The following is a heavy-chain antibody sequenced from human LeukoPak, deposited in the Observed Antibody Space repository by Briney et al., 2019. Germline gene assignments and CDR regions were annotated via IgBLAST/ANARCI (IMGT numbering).Heavy chain of an antibody. CDR3: AKGDNYGDYPSFDY. CDR1: GFTFSSYA. D-gene: IGHD4-17*01. V-gene: IGHV3-23*01. CDR2: IDGSGGST. J-gene: IGHJ4*02. Sequence: PGGSLRLSCAASGFTFSSYAMNWVRQAPGKGLEWVSSIDGSGGSTYYADSVKGRFTISRDNSKNTLYLQMNSLRAEDTAVYYCAKGDNYGDYPSFDYWGQGALVTVSS.